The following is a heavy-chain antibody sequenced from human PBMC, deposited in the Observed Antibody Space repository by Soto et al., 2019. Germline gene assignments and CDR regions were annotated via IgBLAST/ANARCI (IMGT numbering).Heavy chain of an antibody. V-gene: IGHV3-7*01. J-gene: IGHJ3*02. CDR1: GFTFSSYW. Sequence: PGGSLRLSCAASGFTFSSYWMIWFRQAPGKGLEWVANIKQDGSEKYYVDSVKGRFTISRDNAKNSLYLQMNSLRAEDTAVYYCARVGYDKDAFDIWGQGTMVTVSS. D-gene: IGHD3-22*01. CDR3: ARVGYDKDAFDI. CDR2: IKQDGSEK.